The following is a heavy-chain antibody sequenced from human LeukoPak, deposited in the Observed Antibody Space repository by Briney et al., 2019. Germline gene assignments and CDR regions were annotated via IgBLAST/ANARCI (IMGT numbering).Heavy chain of an antibody. V-gene: IGHV1-2*02. CDR1: GYTFTGYY. Sequence: ASVKVSCKASGYTFTGYYMHWVRQAPGQGLEWMGWINPNSGGTNYAQKFQGRVTMTRDTSISTAYMELSRLRSDDTAVYYCARSLPSSLNWFDPWGQGTLVTVSS. J-gene: IGHJ5*02. CDR3: ARSLPSSLNWFDP. CDR2: INPNSGGT.